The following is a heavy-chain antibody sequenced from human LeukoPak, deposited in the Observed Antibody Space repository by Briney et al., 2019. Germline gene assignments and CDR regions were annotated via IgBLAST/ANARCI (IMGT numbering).Heavy chain of an antibody. V-gene: IGHV1-46*01. D-gene: IGHD3-22*01. CDR3: ARDYTYYYDSSGYYYDY. CDR1: GYTFTSYY. J-gene: IGHJ4*02. CDR2: INPSGGST. Sequence: ASVKVSCKASGYTFTSYYMHWVRQAPGQGLEWMGIINPSGGSTSYAQKFQGRVTITADKSTSTAYMELSSLRSEDTAVYYCARDYTYYYDSSGYYYDYWGQGTLVTVSS.